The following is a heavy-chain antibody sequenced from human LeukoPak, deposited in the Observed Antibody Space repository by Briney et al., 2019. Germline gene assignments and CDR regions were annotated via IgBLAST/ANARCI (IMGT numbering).Heavy chain of an antibody. CDR3: ARGVVITSNGAFDI. CDR1: GGAFSSYT. J-gene: IGHJ3*02. CDR2: IIPILGIA. V-gene: IGHV1-69*02. Sequence: SVKVSCKASGGAFSSYTISWVRQAPGQGLEWMGRIIPILGIANYAQKFQGRVTITADKSTSTAYMELSSLRSEDTAVYYCARGVVITSNGAFDIWGQGTMVTVSS. D-gene: IGHD3-22*01.